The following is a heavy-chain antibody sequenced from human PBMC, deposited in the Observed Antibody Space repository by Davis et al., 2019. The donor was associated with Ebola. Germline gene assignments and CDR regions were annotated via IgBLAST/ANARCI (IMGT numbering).Heavy chain of an antibody. J-gene: IGHJ4*02. V-gene: IGHV3-30*03. CDR2: VSFDGSKK. D-gene: IGHD4-17*01. Sequence: GGSLRLSCAASGFTFSGYGMHWVRQAPGKGLVWVAVVSFDGSKKYYADSVKGRFTISRDESKNTLYLQMNSLRAEDTAVYYCARGLGDYMNYWGQGTLVTVSS. CDR1: GFTFSGYG. CDR3: ARGLGDYMNY.